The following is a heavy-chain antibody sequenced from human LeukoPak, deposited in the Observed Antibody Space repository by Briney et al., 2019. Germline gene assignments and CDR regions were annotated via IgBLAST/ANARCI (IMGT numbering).Heavy chain of an antibody. V-gene: IGHV1-2*02. D-gene: IGHD3-3*01. CDR1: GYTFTGYY. Sequence: ASVKVSCRASGYTFTGYYMHWVRQAPGQGLEWMGWISPNSGGTNYAQKFQGRVTMTRDTSISTAYMELSRLRSDDTAVYYCARGKIKIFGVVIQHQQWFDPWGQGTLVTVSS. CDR3: ARGKIKIFGVVIQHQQWFDP. CDR2: ISPNSGGT. J-gene: IGHJ5*02.